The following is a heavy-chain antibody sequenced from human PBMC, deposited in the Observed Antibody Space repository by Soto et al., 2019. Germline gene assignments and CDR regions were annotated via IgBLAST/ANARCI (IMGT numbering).Heavy chain of an antibody. J-gene: IGHJ4*02. D-gene: IGHD4-4*01. CDR3: ARDRSPTGKDFDY. CDR2: IIPIFGTA. Sequence: QVQLVQSGAEVKKPGYSVKVSCKASGGTFSSYAISWVRQAPGQGLEWMGGIIPIFGTANYAQKFQGRVTIPADESTSTAYMELSSLRSEDTAVYYCARDRSPTGKDFDYWGQGTLVTVSS. CDR1: GGTFSSYA. V-gene: IGHV1-69*01.